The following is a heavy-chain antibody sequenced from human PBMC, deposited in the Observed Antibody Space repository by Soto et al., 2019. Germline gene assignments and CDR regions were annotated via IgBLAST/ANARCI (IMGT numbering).Heavy chain of an antibody. CDR2: IIPMFDTP. CDR3: ARSGGLDRDFDY. Sequence: SVKVSCKASGGTFSSDSFSWVRQDPGQGLEWMRGIIPMFDTPIYAQKFQDRVTITADESTSTAYMQLSSLRSGDTAVYYCARSGGLDRDFDYWGQGTLVTVSS. CDR1: GGTFSSDS. J-gene: IGHJ4*02. V-gene: IGHV1-69*13. D-gene: IGHD2-15*01.